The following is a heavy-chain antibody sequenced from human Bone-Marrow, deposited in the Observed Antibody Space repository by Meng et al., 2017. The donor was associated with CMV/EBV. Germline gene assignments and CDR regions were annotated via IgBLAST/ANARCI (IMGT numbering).Heavy chain of an antibody. J-gene: IGHJ4*02. CDR1: GFTFRSYW. D-gene: IGHD3-3*01. Sequence: GGSLRLSCAASGFTFRSYWMNWVRQAPGKGLEWVANIQQDGSEKYYVDSVKGRFTISRDNAKNSLYLQMNSLRADDTAVYYCARDPLTISSDPYFDYWGQGTLVTVSS. V-gene: IGHV3-7*01. CDR2: IQQDGSEK. CDR3: ARDPLTISSDPYFDY.